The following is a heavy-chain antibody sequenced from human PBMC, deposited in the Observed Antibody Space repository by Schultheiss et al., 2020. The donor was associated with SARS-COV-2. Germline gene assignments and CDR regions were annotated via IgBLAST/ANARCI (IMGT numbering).Heavy chain of an antibody. Sequence: SETLSLTCTVSGGSISNGYYFWSWIRQPPGKGLEWIGEINHSGSTNYNPSLKSRVTISVDTSKNQFSLKLSSVTAADTAVYYCARVNTQGLRFGRGVDYWGQGTLVTVSS. CDR1: GGSISNGYYF. J-gene: IGHJ4*02. CDR2: INHSGST. CDR3: ARVNTQGLRFGRGVDY. V-gene: IGHV4-39*07. D-gene: IGHD5-12*01.